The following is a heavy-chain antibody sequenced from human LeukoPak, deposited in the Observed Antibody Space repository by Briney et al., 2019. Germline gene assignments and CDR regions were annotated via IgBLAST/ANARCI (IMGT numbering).Heavy chain of an antibody. CDR1: GYTLTELS. D-gene: IGHD3-22*01. J-gene: IGHJ4*02. CDR3: ATDGSDYDSSGYYYV. V-gene: IGHV1-24*01. CDR2: FDPEDGET. Sequence: ASVKVSCKLSGYTLTELSMHWVRQAPGKGLEWMGGFDPEDGETIYAQKFQGRVTMTEDTSTDTAYMELSSLRSEDTAVYYCATDGSDYDSSGYYYVWGQGTLVTVSS.